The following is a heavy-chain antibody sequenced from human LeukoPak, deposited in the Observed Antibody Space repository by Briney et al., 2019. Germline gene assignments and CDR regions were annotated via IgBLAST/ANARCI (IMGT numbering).Heavy chain of an antibody. CDR1: GYTFSGYY. D-gene: IGHD3-9*01. Sequence: VASVKVSCKASGYTFSGYYMHWVRQDPGRGREWLGWINANSGGTNYAQTFEGRVTMTRDTSISTAYMELSRLRSDDTAVYYCARGGDYDILAGYPFDYWGQGTLVTVSS. CDR2: INANSGGT. V-gene: IGHV1-2*02. CDR3: ARGGDYDILAGYPFDY. J-gene: IGHJ4*02.